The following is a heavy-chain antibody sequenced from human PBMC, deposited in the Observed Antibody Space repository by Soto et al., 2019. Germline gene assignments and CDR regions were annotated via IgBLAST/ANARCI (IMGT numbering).Heavy chain of an antibody. Sequence: SETRSLTCTVSGGSVSSCCNYWGWVRQPPGKGLEWIGSIHNSGSTSYNPSLKSRVTMSVDTSKNQFSLTLNSVTAADTATYYCARGGISHWAYFYYMDVWDRGTTVTVSS. D-gene: IGHD2-21*01. J-gene: IGHJ6*03. CDR1: GGSVSSCCNY. V-gene: IGHV4-39*07. CDR3: ARGGISHWAYFYYMDV. CDR2: IHNSGST.